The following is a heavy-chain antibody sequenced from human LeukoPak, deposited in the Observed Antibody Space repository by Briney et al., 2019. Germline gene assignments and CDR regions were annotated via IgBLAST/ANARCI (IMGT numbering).Heavy chain of an antibody. J-gene: IGHJ5*02. D-gene: IGHD3-10*01. Sequence: GESLKISCKGSGYSFTNYWIAWVRQIPGKGLEWMLIIYPGDSDTRYSPSFQGQVTISPDKSISTAYLPWSSLKASDTAMFYCARHRGYGSGSQPFDPWGQGTLVTVSS. CDR1: GYSFTNYW. CDR2: IYPGDSDT. V-gene: IGHV5-51*01. CDR3: ARHRGYGSGSQPFDP.